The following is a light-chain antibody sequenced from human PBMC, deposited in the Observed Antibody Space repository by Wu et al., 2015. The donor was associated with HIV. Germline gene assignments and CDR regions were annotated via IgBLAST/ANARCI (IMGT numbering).Light chain of an antibody. CDR3: QQRSNWPLT. V-gene: IGKV3-11*01. J-gene: IGKJ4*01. CDR2: DAS. CDR1: QTIRSAY. Sequence: EIVLTQSPGTLSLSPGETATLSCRASQTIRSAYLAWYQQRPGQAPRLLIYDASNRATGIPARFSGSGSGTDFTLTISSLEPEDFVVYYCQQRSNWPLTFGGGTKVETK.